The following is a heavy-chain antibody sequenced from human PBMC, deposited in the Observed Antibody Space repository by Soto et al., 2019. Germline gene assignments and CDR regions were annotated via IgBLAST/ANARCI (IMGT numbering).Heavy chain of an antibody. CDR3: GRVAYGAWGVFDS. CDR2: INGDGSTI. J-gene: IGHJ4*02. D-gene: IGHD4-17*01. CDR1: GFSFSSYW. V-gene: IGHV3-74*01. Sequence: EVQLVESGGGLVQPGGSLRLSCAASGFSFSSYWMHWVRQAPGMGLVWVSRINGDGSTITYAESVQGRFSISRDNAKSTLYLQMNSLTVEDTAVYFCGRVAYGAWGVFDSWGQGTPVTVSS.